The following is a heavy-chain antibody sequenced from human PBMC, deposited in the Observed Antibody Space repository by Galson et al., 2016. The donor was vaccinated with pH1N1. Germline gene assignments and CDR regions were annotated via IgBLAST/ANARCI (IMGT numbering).Heavy chain of an antibody. CDR2: IDPSNGGT. Sequence: SVKVSCKASGYTFTTSYIHWVRQAPGEGPEWMGVIDPSNGGTTYAQKFQARVTMTRDTSTSTAYLDLSRLRSEDTSVFYCTRDLGRRREFWGQGTLVTVSS. CDR3: TRDLGRRREF. J-gene: IGHJ4*02. D-gene: IGHD1-26*01. V-gene: IGHV1-46*01. CDR1: GYTFTTSY.